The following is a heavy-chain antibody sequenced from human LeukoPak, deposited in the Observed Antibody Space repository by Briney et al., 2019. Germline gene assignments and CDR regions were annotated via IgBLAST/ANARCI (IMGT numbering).Heavy chain of an antibody. J-gene: IGHJ4*02. Sequence: SVKVSCKASGGTFSSYAISWVRQAPGQGLEWMGGIIPIFGTANYAQKFQGRVTITADKSTSTAYMELRSLRSDDTAVYYCARDNDSRDPPHFDYWGQGTLVTVSS. V-gene: IGHV1-69*06. D-gene: IGHD3-16*01. CDR1: GGTFSSYA. CDR3: ARDNDSRDPPHFDY. CDR2: IIPIFGTA.